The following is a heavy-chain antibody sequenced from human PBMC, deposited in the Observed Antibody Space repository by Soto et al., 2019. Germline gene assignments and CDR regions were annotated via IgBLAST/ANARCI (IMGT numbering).Heavy chain of an antibody. CDR3: ARGSGSLVQGILEP. CDR2: IFYTGST. CDR1: GDSITSGDHS. D-gene: IGHD3-10*01. J-gene: IGHJ5*02. Sequence: VQLQESGPGLVKPSQTLSLTCTVSGDSITSGDHSWSWVRQAPGKGLEWIGYIFYTGSTYSSPSLKNRVSISVDTSNNRFSLNLNSVTAADTAVYFCARGSGSLVQGILEPWGQGTLVTVSS. V-gene: IGHV4-30-4*01.